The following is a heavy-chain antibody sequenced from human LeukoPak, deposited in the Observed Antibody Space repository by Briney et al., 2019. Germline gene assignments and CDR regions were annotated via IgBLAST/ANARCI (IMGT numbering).Heavy chain of an antibody. J-gene: IGHJ3*02. CDR3: ARVTGTTFYDAFDI. D-gene: IGHD1-7*01. CDR2: IYSGVST. CDR1: GFTVSSNY. V-gene: IGHV3-53*04. Sequence: GGSLRLSCAASGFTVSSNYMSWVRQAPGKGLEWVSVIYSGVSTYYADSVKGRFTISRHSSKNTLYLQMNSLRTEDTAVYYCARVTGTTFYDAFDIWGLGTMVTVS.